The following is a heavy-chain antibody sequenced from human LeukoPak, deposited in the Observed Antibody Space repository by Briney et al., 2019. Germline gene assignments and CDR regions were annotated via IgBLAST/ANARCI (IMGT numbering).Heavy chain of an antibody. J-gene: IGHJ4*02. D-gene: IGHD2-15*01. CDR3: TTDYCSGGSCYHFDY. CDR2: IKSKTDGGTT. V-gene: IGHV3-15*01. CDR1: GFTFSNAW. Sequence: GGSLRLSCAASGFTFSNAWMSWVRQAPGKGLEWVGRIKSKTDGGTTDYAAPVKGRFTISRDDSKNTLYLQMNSLKTEDTAVYDCTTDYCSGGSCYHFDYWGQGTLVTVSS.